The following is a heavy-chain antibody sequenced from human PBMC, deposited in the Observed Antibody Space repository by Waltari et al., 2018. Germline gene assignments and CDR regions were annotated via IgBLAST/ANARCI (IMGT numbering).Heavy chain of an antibody. J-gene: IGHJ3*02. CDR1: GFTFSRYS. Sequence: EVQLVESGGGLVKPGGSLRLSCAASGFTFSRYSMHWVRQAPGKGLEWVSSISRSSSYIYYADSVKGRFTIARDNAKNSLYLQMNSRRAEDTAVYYCARVDHDAFDIWGQGTMVTVSS. V-gene: IGHV3-21*01. CDR3: ARVDHDAFDI. CDR2: ISRSSSYI. D-gene: IGHD2-15*01.